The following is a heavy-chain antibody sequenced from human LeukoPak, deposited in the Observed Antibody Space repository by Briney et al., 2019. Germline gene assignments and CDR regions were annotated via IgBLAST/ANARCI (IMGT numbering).Heavy chain of an antibody. CDR3: AREGYSGYGGYYYCGMDV. D-gene: IGHD5-12*01. CDR1: GYTFISYG. J-gene: IGHJ6*04. V-gene: IGHV1-18*04. Sequence: ASVKVSCKASGYTFISYGISWVRQAPGQGLEWMGWISAYNGNTNYAQKVQGRVTMTTDTSTSTAYMEMRSLRSDDTAVYYCAREGYSGYGGYYYCGMDVWGKGTTVTVSS. CDR2: ISAYNGNT.